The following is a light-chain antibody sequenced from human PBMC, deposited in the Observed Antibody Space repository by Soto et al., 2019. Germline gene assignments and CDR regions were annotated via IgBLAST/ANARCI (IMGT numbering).Light chain of an antibody. CDR1: QDIRKY. CDR3: LQHNTYPVT. Sequence: MQMTHSPSSLSASVLYRATITCQASQDIRKYLNWYQQKPGKAPKRLIYAASSLQSGVPSRFSGSGSGTEFTLTISSLQPEDFATYYCLQHNTYPVTFGQGTKVDI. V-gene: IGKV1-17*01. J-gene: IGKJ1*01. CDR2: AAS.